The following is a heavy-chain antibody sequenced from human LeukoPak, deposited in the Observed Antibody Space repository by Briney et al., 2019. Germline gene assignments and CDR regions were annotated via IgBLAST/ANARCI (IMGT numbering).Heavy chain of an antibody. V-gene: IGHV3-21*01. D-gene: IGHD2-21*02. CDR1: GFTFSSYS. CDR3: AREVVVVTADWFDP. J-gene: IGHJ5*02. Sequence: GGSLRLSCAASGFTFSSYSMNWVRQAPGKGLEWVSSISSSSSYIYYADSAKGRFTISRDNAKNSLYLQMNSLRAEDTAVYYCAREVVVVTADWFDPWGQGTLVTVSS. CDR2: ISSSSSYI.